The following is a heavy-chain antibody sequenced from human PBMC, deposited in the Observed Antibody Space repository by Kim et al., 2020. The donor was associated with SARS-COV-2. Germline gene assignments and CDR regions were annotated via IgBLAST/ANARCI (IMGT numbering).Heavy chain of an antibody. D-gene: IGHD6-13*01. Sequence: NPTLKSRVTISVDTSKNPFSLKLSSVTAADTAVYYCARDRQQLIAYGMDVWGQGTTVTVSS. V-gene: IGHV4-31*02. CDR3: ARDRQQLIAYGMDV. J-gene: IGHJ6*02.